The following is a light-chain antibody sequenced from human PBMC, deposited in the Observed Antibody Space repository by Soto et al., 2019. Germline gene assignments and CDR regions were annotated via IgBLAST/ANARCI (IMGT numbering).Light chain of an antibody. CDR1: SSDVGGYNY. CDR3: SSYTSSSTHVV. CDR2: EVS. Sequence: QSALTQPASVSGSPGQSITISCTGTSSDVGGYNYVSWYQQHPGKAPKLMIYEVSNRPSGVSNRFSGSNSGNTASLTISGLQAVYEADYYCSSYTSSSTHVVFGGGTTLTVL. J-gene: IGLJ2*01. V-gene: IGLV2-14*01.